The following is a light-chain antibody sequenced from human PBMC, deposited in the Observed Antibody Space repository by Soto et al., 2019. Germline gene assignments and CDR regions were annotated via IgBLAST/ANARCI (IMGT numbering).Light chain of an antibody. J-gene: IGLJ1*01. CDR3: SSYAGVNNLGL. CDR2: EVN. CDR1: SSDVGGYKY. V-gene: IGLV2-8*01. Sequence: QSALTQRPSPSGAPGQSVTISRTGTSSDVGGYKYVSWYQQHPGKAPKLMIFEVNKRPSGVPDRFSGSKSGNTSSLTVSGLQAEDEADYYCSSYAGVNNLGLIGSGTKVTVL.